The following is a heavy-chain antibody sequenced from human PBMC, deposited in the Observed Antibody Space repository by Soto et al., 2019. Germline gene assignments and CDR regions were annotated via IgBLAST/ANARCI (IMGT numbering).Heavy chain of an antibody. J-gene: IGHJ6*02. CDR1: GGSISSYY. CDR2: VHHSWGS. V-gene: IGHV4-59*08. D-gene: IGHD3-10*01. Sequence: QVQLQESGPGLVKPSETLSLSCTVSGGSISSYYWSWFRQSPGKRMEWIGYVHHSWGSSYNPSLQSRVARSLDTAKSQFSLTVTSVTATDTAVYYCARQGFGPLHGLVDVWGQGTTVTVSS. CDR3: ARQGFGPLHGLVDV.